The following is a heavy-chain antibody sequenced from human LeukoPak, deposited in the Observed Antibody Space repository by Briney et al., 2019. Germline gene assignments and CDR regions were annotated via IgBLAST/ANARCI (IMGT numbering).Heavy chain of an antibody. CDR3: ARVSQSLAVAGPYYFDY. Sequence: ASVKVSCKASGGTFSSYAISWVRQAPGQGLEWMGGIIPIFGTANYAQKFQGRVTITTDESTSTAYMELSSLRSEDTAVYYCARVSQSLAVAGPYYFDYWGQGTLVTVSS. D-gene: IGHD6-19*01. J-gene: IGHJ4*02. CDR2: IIPIFGTA. V-gene: IGHV1-69*05. CDR1: GGTFSSYA.